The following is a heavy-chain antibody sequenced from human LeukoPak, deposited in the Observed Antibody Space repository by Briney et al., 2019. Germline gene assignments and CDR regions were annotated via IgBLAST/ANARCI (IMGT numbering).Heavy chain of an antibody. V-gene: IGHV4-38-2*02. J-gene: IGHJ3*02. Sequence: SETLSLTCTVSGYSISSGYYWGWIRQPPGKGLEWIGSIYHSGSTNYNPSLKSRVTISVDTSKNQFSLKLSPVTAADTAVYYCARDGRYYDSSGSYAFDIWGQGTMVTVSS. CDR2: IYHSGST. CDR1: GYSISSGYY. D-gene: IGHD3-22*01. CDR3: ARDGRYYDSSGSYAFDI.